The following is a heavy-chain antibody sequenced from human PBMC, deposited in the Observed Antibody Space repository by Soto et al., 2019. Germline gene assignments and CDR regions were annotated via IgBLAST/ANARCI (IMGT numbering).Heavy chain of an antibody. Sequence: PGGSLRLSCAASGFTFSSYSMNWVRQAPGKGLEWVSYISSSSSTIYYADSVKGRFTISRDNAKNSLYLQMNSLRAEDTAVYYCARDHSGSYLPFFDYWGQATLVTVSS. CDR3: ARDHSGSYLPFFDY. D-gene: IGHD1-26*01. CDR1: GFTFSSYS. J-gene: IGHJ4*02. CDR2: ISSSSSTI. V-gene: IGHV3-48*01.